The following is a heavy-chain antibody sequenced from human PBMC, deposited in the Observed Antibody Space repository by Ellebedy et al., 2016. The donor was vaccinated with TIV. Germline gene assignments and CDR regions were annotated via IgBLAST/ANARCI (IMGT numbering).Heavy chain of an antibody. J-gene: IGHJ4*02. CDR2: FDPEDGET. Sequence: ASVKVSXKVSGYTLSELSMHWVRQAPGKGLEWTGGFDPEDGETIYAQKFQGRVSMTRDTSINTAYMELTNLEPEDTAMYYCARAPPGGYSYGYWGQGTPVTVSS. V-gene: IGHV1-24*01. CDR3: ARAPPGGYSYGY. D-gene: IGHD5-18*01. CDR1: GYTLSELS.